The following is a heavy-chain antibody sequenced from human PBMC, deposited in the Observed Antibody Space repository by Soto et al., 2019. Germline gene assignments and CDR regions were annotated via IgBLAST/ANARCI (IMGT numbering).Heavy chain of an antibody. J-gene: IGHJ4*02. CDR3: AKESLFPSIQGIITN. CDR2: LSSSGEKT. Sequence: EVRLSESGGGLARPGGSLRLSCEASGLNFAGYAMSWVRQAPGKGLDWVSSLSSSGEKTYYCDSVRGRFTISRDNTKNTVYLHMNTLSADDTAVYFCAKESLFPSIQGIITNWGQGVVVTVSS. V-gene: IGHV3-23*01. D-gene: IGHD2-2*01. CDR1: GLNFAGYA.